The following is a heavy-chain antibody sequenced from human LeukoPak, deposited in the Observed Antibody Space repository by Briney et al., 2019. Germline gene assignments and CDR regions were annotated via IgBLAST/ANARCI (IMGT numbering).Heavy chain of an antibody. D-gene: IGHD3-10*01. Sequence: PSDTLSLTCTVSGGSISSYYWSWIRQPPGKGLEWIGYIYYSGSTNYNPSLKSRVTISVDTSKDQFSLKLSSVTAADTAVYYCAREGYGSGSYFDYWGQGPLVTVFS. CDR2: IYYSGST. CDR1: GGSISSYY. J-gene: IGHJ4*02. CDR3: AREGYGSGSYFDY. V-gene: IGHV4-59*01.